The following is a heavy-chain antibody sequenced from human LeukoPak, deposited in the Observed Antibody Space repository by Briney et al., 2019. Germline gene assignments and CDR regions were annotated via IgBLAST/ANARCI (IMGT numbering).Heavy chain of an antibody. CDR3: ARDQSAVYEI. CDR2: ISSSSSYI. Sequence: AGSLRLSCAASGFTFSSYSMNWVRQAPGKGLEWVWSISSSSSYIYYADSVKGRFTISRDNAKNSLYLQISSLRGEDTTGHYCARDQSAVYEIWGQGKLVTVSS. CDR1: GFTFSSYS. J-gene: IGHJ3*02. V-gene: IGHV3-21*01.